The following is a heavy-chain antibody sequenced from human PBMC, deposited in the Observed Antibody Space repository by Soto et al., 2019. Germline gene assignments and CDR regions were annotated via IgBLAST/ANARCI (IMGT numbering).Heavy chain of an antibody. CDR1: GFTFSSYA. D-gene: IGHD7-27*01. V-gene: IGHV3-23*01. Sequence: GGSLRLSCAASGFTFSSYAMSWVRQAPGKGLEWVSAISGSGGSTYYADSVKGRFTISRDNSKNTLYLQMNSLRAEDTAVYYCAKDAEELGKYLDGVYYFDYWGQGTLVTVSS. CDR2: ISGSGGST. CDR3: AKDAEELGKYLDGVYYFDY. J-gene: IGHJ4*02.